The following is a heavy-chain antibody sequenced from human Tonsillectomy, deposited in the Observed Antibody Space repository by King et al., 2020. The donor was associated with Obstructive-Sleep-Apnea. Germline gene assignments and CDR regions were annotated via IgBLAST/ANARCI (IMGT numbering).Heavy chain of an antibody. D-gene: IGHD3-22*01. CDR1: GGSISSYY. Sequence: VQLQESGPGLVKPSETLSLTCTVSGGSISSYYWSWIRQPPGKGLEWMGYISYSGSTNYNPSLKSRVTISVDTSKNQFSLKLSSVTAADTAVYYCARSLDSSGYYYTNYWGQGTLVTVSS. CDR2: ISYSGST. J-gene: IGHJ4*02. V-gene: IGHV4-59*08. CDR3: ARSLDSSGYYYTNY.